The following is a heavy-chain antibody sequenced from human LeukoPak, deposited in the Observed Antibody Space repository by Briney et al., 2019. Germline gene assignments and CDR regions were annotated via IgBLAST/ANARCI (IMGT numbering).Heavy chain of an antibody. CDR1: GFTFSSYW. Sequence: GGSLRLSCAASGFTFSSYWMSWVRQAPGKGLEGVANIKEDGSEKYYVDSVKGRFTISRDNAKNSLYLQMNSLRAEDTAVYYCARDLHIVVVTAHGDAFDFWGQGTKVTVSS. V-gene: IGHV3-7*01. D-gene: IGHD2-21*02. CDR2: IKEDGSEK. CDR3: ARDLHIVVVTAHGDAFDF. J-gene: IGHJ3*01.